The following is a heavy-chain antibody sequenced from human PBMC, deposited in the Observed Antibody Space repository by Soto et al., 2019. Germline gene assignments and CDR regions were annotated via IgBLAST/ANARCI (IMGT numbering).Heavy chain of an antibody. Sequence: GGSLRLSCAASGFTFSSYDMHWVRQATGKGLEWVSAIGTAGDTYYPGSVKGRFTISRENAKNSLYLQMNSLRAGDTAVYYCAREGTSFWPYDSSGCRRFDYWGQGTLVTVSS. CDR2: IGTAGDT. V-gene: IGHV3-13*01. CDR3: AREGTSFWPYDSSGCRRFDY. CDR1: GFTFSSYD. J-gene: IGHJ4*02. D-gene: IGHD3-22*01.